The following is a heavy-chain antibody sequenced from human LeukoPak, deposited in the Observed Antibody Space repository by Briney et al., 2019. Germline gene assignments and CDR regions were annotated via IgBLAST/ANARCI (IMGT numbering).Heavy chain of an antibody. D-gene: IGHD5-18*01. V-gene: IGHV1-8*03. CDR1: GYTFTSYD. J-gene: IGHJ3*02. Sequence: ASVKVSCKASGYTFTSYDINWVRQATGQGLEWMGWMNPNSGNTGYAQKFQGRVTITRNTSISTAYMELSSLRSEDTAVYYCARAKSPKRGYSYGYELDIWGQGTMVTVSS. CDR2: MNPNSGNT. CDR3: ARAKSPKRGYSYGYELDI.